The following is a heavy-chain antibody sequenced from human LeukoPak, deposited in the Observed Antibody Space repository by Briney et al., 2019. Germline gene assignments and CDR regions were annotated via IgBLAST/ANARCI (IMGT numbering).Heavy chain of an antibody. V-gene: IGHV4-59*02. CDR2: IDDNGSA. D-gene: IGHD3-16*01. CDR3: ARMGDTSFFYNIYMDV. CDR1: GASVSTYD. Sequence: KPSETLSLTCSVSGASVSTYDWGWIRQPPGEGLEWIGYIDDNGSADYNPSLNGRVTISVDRSRNRLSLRLSSVTAADTAVYYCARMGDTSFFYNIYMDVWGKGTTVIVSS. J-gene: IGHJ6*03.